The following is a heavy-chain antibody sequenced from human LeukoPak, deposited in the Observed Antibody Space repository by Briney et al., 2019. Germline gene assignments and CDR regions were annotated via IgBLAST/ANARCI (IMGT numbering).Heavy chain of an antibody. V-gene: IGHV4-31*03. CDR3: SRGLDSRKLVY. CDR2: IHPSGML. D-gene: IGHD3-22*01. Sequence: SSQTLSLTCTVSGASSNSEDEYWNWIGQSPGKGLEWIGSIHPSGMLYNNPSLESRVTMSRDTSKNQFSLNLNSVTAADTAVYFCSRGLDSRKLVYWGQGILVTVSS. CDR1: GASSNSEDEY. J-gene: IGHJ4*02.